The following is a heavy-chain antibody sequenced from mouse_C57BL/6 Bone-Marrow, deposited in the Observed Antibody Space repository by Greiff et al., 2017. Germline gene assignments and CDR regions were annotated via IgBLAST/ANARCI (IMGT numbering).Heavy chain of an antibody. Sequence: QVQLQQSGAELAKPGASVKLSCKASGYTFTSYWMHWVKQRPGQGLEWIGYINPSSGYTKYNQKFKDKATLTADKSSNTSYMQLSSLTYEDSAVYYCARIGYGSRAWFAYWGKGTLVTVSA. V-gene: IGHV1-7*01. J-gene: IGHJ3*01. CDR1: GYTFTSYW. D-gene: IGHD1-1*01. CDR2: INPSSGYT. CDR3: ARIGYGSRAWFAY.